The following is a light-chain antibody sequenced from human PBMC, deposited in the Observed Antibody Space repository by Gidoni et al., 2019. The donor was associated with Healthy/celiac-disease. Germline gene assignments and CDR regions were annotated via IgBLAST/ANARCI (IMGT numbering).Light chain of an antibody. CDR2: WAA. CDR1: QSVLYSSNNNNY. V-gene: IGKV4-1*01. Sequence: IVMTQSPDSLAVSLGERATINCKSSQSVLYSSNNNNYLAWYQQKPGQPPKLLIYWAATRESGVPDRLSGSGSGTDFTLTISSLQAEDVAVYYCQQYYSTSGTFGQGTKVEIK. J-gene: IGKJ1*01. CDR3: QQYYSTSGT.